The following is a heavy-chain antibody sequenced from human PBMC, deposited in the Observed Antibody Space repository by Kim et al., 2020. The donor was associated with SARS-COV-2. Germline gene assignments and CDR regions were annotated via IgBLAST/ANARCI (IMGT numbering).Heavy chain of an antibody. J-gene: IGHJ2*01. CDR3: ARDTGDWGPDWYFVL. CDR1: GYTFTSYA. D-gene: IGHD7-27*01. V-gene: IGHV7-4-1*02. CDR2: INTNTGNP. Sequence: ASVKVSCKASGYTFTSYAMNWVRQAPGQGLEWMGWINTNTGNPTYAQGFTGRFVSPLDTPVSTEYLQISSLKVEDTAVYYCARDTGDWGPDWYFVLWGR.